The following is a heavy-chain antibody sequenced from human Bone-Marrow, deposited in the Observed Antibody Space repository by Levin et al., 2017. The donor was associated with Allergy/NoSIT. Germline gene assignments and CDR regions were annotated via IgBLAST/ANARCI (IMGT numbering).Heavy chain of an antibody. D-gene: IGHD2-21*01. CDR2: INPSGGAT. CDR1: GNSIITYH. J-gene: IGHJ6*02. CDR3: ASTEIAPQYYYYGLDV. V-gene: IGHV1-46*01. Sequence: AASVKVSCKVSGNSIITYHMHWVRQAPGHGPEWMGLINPSGGATSYARKFQGRVTLTSDTATSTEYMELRSLTSEDTAVYYCASTEIAPQYYYYGLDVWGQGTTVTVTS.